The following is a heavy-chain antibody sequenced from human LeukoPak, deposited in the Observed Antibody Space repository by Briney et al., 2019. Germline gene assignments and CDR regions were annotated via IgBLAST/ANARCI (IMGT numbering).Heavy chain of an antibody. CDR2: IYYSGST. Sequence: SETLSLTCTVSGGSISSYYWSWIRQPPGKGLEWIGYIYYSGSTNYNPSLKSRVTISVDTSKNQFSLKLSSVTAADTAVYYCARVGYCSGGSCYNRYYYYMDVWGKGTTVTVSS. CDR1: GGSISSYY. V-gene: IGHV4-59*12. J-gene: IGHJ6*03. D-gene: IGHD2-15*01. CDR3: ARVGYCSGGSCYNRYYYYMDV.